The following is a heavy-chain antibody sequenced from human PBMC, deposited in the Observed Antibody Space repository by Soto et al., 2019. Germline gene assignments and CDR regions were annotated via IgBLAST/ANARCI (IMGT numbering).Heavy chain of an antibody. Sequence: GGSLRHCCAASGVTVSSNYMSWVRQSPGKGLEWVSVIYSGGSTYYADSVKGRFTISRDNSKNTLYLQMNSLRAEDTAVYYCAIGRKLLRAGAFDFWGPGIMLT. J-gene: IGHJ3*01. CDR1: GVTVSSNY. CDR2: IYSGGST. V-gene: IGHV3-53*01. CDR3: AIGRKLLRAGAFDF. D-gene: IGHD2-15*01.